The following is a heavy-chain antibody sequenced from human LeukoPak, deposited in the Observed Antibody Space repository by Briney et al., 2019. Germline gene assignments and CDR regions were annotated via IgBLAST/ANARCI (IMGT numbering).Heavy chain of an antibody. V-gene: IGHV3-7*01. CDR2: IKQDGSEK. D-gene: IGHD3-22*01. J-gene: IGHJ3*02. Sequence: PGGSLRLSCAASGFTFSNYWMGWVRQAPGKGLEWVANIKQDGSEKYNVDSVEGRFTISRDNAKNSLYLQMNSLRAEDTAVYYCARGSRPYYFDTIDIWGQGTMVTVSS. CDR1: GFTFSNYW. CDR3: ARGSRPYYFDTIDI.